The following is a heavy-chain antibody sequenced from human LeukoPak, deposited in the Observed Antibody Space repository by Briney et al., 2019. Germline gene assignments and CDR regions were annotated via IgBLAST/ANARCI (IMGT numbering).Heavy chain of an antibody. CDR2: ISERSSNI. CDR1: GFTFSSYS. Sequence: GGSLRLSCAASGFTFSSYSMNWVRQAPGKGLEWVSFISERSSNIYYADSVKGRFTISRDNPKNSVYLQMNSLRAEDTAVYYCARDDLAATGPFWGQGTLVTVSS. J-gene: IGHJ4*02. CDR3: ARDDLAATGPF. D-gene: IGHD6-13*01. V-gene: IGHV3-48*01.